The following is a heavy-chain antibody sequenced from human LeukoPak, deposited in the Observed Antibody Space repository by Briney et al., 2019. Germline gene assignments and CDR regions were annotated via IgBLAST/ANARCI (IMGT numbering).Heavy chain of an antibody. V-gene: IGHV3-30*02. Sequence: PGGSLRLSCAASGFIFSTYGMHWVRQAPGKGLEWAAFILSDGSNKYYADSVKGRFTMSRDNSKNTLYLQMNSLTPEDTAVYYCARDLHWGWDYWGQGTLVTVSS. CDR2: ILSDGSNK. CDR3: ARDLHWGWDY. CDR1: GFIFSTYG. D-gene: IGHD7-27*01. J-gene: IGHJ4*02.